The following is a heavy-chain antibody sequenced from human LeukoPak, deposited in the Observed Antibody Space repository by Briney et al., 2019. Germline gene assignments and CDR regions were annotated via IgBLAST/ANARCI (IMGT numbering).Heavy chain of an antibody. CDR1: GYVFTSNG. CDR2: ISSHTGDT. CDR3: VRGVRRLQLSTYFFDF. Sequence: ASVRVSCKASGYVFTSNGISWARQAPGQGLEWMGWISSHTGDTSYAQRFQDRVTMTTDTSTTTAYLDLRSLRFDDTAVYYCVRGVRRLQLSTYFFDFWGQGTLVSVSS. V-gene: IGHV1-18*01. J-gene: IGHJ4*02. D-gene: IGHD4-17*01.